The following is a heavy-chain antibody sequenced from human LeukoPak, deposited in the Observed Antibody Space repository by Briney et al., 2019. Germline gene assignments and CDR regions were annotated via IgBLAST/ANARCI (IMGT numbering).Heavy chain of an antibody. V-gene: IGHV4-61*02. CDR2: IYTSGST. D-gene: IGHD1-1*01. CDR3: ARTVKRYYYYYYMDV. CDR1: GGSISSGSYY. J-gene: IGHJ6*03. Sequence: SQTLSLXCSVSGGSISSGSYYWSWIRQPAGKGLEWIGRIYTSGSTNYNPSLKSRVTISVDTSKNQFSLKLSSVTAADTAVYYCARTVKRYYYYYYMDVWGKGATATVSS.